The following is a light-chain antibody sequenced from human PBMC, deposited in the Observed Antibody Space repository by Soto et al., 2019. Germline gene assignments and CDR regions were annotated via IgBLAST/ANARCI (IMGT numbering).Light chain of an antibody. V-gene: IGKV3-15*01. CDR1: QNIRDN. Sequence: LITQSPATLSVSPGDRTNFSCRASQNIRDNLAWYQHKAGRTPRLLIYGASTRAPGIPARFSGAGSGTQFSLTISNLQSEDFANYYCQQYNNFPLIFGGGTKVEIK. CDR3: QQYNNFPLI. CDR2: GAS. J-gene: IGKJ4*01.